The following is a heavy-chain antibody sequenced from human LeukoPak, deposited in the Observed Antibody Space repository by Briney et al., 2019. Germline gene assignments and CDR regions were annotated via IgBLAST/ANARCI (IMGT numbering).Heavy chain of an antibody. CDR1: GYTFTSHG. CDR3: ARGILAYYDSSGHPFDY. D-gene: IGHD3-22*01. Sequence: ASVKVSCKASGYTFTSHGISWVRQAPGQGLEWMGWISAYNGNTNYAQKLQGRVTMTTDTSTSTAYMELRSLRSDDTAVYYCARGILAYYDSSGHPFDYWGQGTLVTVPS. J-gene: IGHJ4*02. V-gene: IGHV1-18*01. CDR2: ISAYNGNT.